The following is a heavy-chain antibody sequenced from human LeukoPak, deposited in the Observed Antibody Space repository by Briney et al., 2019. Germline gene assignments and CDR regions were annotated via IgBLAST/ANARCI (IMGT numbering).Heavy chain of an antibody. J-gene: IGHJ4*02. CDR3: ARDLDY. Sequence: GGSLRVSCAASGFTFTNYWMDWVRQAPGKGLEWVANVNQDGSGKYYVDSVKGRFTISRDNAKNSLSLQMDSLRAEDTALYYCARDLDYWGQGTLVTVSS. CDR1: GFTFTNYW. CDR2: VNQDGSGK. V-gene: IGHV3-7*01.